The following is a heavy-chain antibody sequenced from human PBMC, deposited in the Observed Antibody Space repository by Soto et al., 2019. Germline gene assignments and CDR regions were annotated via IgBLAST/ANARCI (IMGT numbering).Heavy chain of an antibody. CDR3: AREDYVWASYRYTVYNWFSP. D-gene: IGHD3-16*02. V-gene: IGHV1-3*01. CDR1: GYTFTGYA. Sequence: GASVKGSCKAAGYTFTGYAMHCVRLVPGQRLEWIGWINAGNGNTKYSQKFQGRVTISRDTSGSTAYMVLSSLSSEDTAVYYCAREDYVWASYRYTVYNWFSPWGQGTLFTVSS. CDR2: INAGNGNT. J-gene: IGHJ5*02.